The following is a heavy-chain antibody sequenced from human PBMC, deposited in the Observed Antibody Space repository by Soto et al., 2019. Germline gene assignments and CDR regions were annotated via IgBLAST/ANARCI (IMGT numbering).Heavy chain of an antibody. Sequence: GGSLRLSCAASGFTFSSYSMNWVRQAPGKGLEWVSSISSSSSYIYYADSVKGRFTISRDNAKNSLYLQMNSLRAEDTAVYYCARDRRYCSSTSCYRGYYYYGMDVWGQGTTVTVSS. CDR3: ARDRRYCSSTSCYRGYYYYGMDV. CDR1: GFTFSSYS. J-gene: IGHJ6*02. CDR2: ISSSSSYI. V-gene: IGHV3-21*01. D-gene: IGHD2-2*01.